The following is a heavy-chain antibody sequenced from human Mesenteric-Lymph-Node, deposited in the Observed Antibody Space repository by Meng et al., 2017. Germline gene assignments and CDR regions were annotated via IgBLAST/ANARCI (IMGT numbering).Heavy chain of an antibody. CDR3: ARHHHSPTFDY. CDR2: VVYSGTT. V-gene: IGHV4-39*01. D-gene: IGHD1-14*01. J-gene: IGHJ4*02. Sequence: QVQLQESGPGLGKPSETLSLTCTVSGGSISSSSYYWAWIRQPPGEGLEWIGSVVYSGTTYYTSSLKSRVSISVDTSKNQFSLKLSSVTAADTAVYYCARHHHSPTFDYWGQGTLVTVSS. CDR1: GGSISSSSYY.